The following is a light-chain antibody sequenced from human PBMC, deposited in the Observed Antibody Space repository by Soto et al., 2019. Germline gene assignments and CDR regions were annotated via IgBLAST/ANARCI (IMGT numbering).Light chain of an antibody. CDR3: QELNSYSFT. Sequence: DIQLTQSPSFLSASVGDRVTITCRASQGISSYLAWYQQKPWKAPKLLIYAASTLQSGVPSRFSGSGSGTEFSLSISSLQPEDFATYYCQELNSYSFTFGPGTKVVI. J-gene: IGKJ3*01. V-gene: IGKV1-9*01. CDR2: AAS. CDR1: QGISSY.